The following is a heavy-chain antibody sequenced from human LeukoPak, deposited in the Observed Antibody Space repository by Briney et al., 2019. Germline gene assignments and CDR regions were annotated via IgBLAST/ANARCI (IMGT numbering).Heavy chain of an antibody. V-gene: IGHV1-2*02. CDR1: GYTFTGYY. D-gene: IGHD2-15*01. Sequence: ASVKVSCKGSGYTFTGYYMHWVRQAPGQGLEWMGWINPNSGGTNYAQKFQGRVTMTRDMSTSTVYMELSSLRSEDTAVYYCARDIVVVVAATQPHNWFDPWGQGTLVTVSS. CDR3: ARDIVVVVAATQPHNWFDP. J-gene: IGHJ5*02. CDR2: INPNSGGT.